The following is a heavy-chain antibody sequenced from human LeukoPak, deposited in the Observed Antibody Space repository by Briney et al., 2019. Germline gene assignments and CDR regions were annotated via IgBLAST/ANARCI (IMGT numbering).Heavy chain of an antibody. Sequence: PGGSLRLSCAASGFAFSSYNMKWVRQAPGKGLEWVSFISTTSTYIYYADSVKGRFTVSRDNSKNLLYLQMDSLRVVDTAVYYCARAGTCSSTSCDGGIEYWGQGTLVTVSS. J-gene: IGHJ4*02. CDR2: ISTTSTYI. CDR1: GFAFSSYN. D-gene: IGHD2-2*01. V-gene: IGHV3-21*06. CDR3: ARAGTCSSTSCDGGIEY.